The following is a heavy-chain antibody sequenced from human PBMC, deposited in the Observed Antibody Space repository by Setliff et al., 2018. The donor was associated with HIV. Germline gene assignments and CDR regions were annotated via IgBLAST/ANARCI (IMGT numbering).Heavy chain of an antibody. Sequence: HPGGSLRLSCAASGFTFSTYAMSWVRQAPGKGLECISYISGHNDFIYYADSVKGRFSISRDNAKSSLYLQMNSLRADDTAVYYCATDHLWGSKNFDYWGQGILVTVSS. CDR2: ISGHNDFI. CDR3: ATDHLWGSKNFDY. J-gene: IGHJ4*02. V-gene: IGHV3-48*01. D-gene: IGHD3-16*01. CDR1: GFTFSTYA.